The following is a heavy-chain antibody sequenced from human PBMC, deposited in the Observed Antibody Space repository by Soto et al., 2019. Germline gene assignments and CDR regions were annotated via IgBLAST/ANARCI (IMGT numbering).Heavy chain of an antibody. CDR1: GFAFSSYT. CDR3: AIALYYYSGMDV. V-gene: IGHV3-21*01. CDR2: ISSTSDYI. Sequence: PGGSLRLSCGASGFAFSSYTMNWVRQVPRRGLEWVSSISSTSDYISHADSLKGRFTVSRDNAKNSLYLQTSSLRAEDKAVYYCAIALYYYSGMDVWCQGNTVTVSS. J-gene: IGHJ6*02.